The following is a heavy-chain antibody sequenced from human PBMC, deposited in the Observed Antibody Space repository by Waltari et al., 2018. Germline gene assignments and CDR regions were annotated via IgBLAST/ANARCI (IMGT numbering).Heavy chain of an antibody. Sequence: QLQLQESGPGLVKPSETLSLTCTVSGGSISSSRYYWGWIRQPPGKGLDWIGSIYYSGSTYYNPSLKSRVTISVDTSKNQFSLKLSSVTAADTAVYYCAREELGYCTGGVCFDAFDIWGQGTMVTVSS. CDR3: AREELGYCTGGVCFDAFDI. CDR1: GGSISSSRYY. V-gene: IGHV4-39*07. J-gene: IGHJ3*02. D-gene: IGHD2-8*02. CDR2: IYYSGST.